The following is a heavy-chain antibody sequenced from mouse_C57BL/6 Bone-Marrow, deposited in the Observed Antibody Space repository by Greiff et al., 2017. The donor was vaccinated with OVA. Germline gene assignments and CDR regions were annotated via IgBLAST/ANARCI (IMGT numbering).Heavy chain of an antibody. D-gene: IGHD1-1*01. CDR3: AREAPYYYGSSYVFDY. CDR1: GYSITSGYY. CDR2: ISYDGSN. V-gene: IGHV3-6*01. Sequence: ESGPGLVKPSQSLSLTCSVTGYSITSGYYWNWIRQFPGNKLEWMGYISYDGSNKYNPSLKNRISITRDTTKNQFFLKLNSVTTEDTATYYCAREAPYYYGSSYVFDYWGQGTTLTVSS. J-gene: IGHJ2*01.